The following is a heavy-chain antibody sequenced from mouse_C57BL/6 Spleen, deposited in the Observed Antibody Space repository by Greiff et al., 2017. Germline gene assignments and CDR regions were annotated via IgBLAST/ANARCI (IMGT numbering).Heavy chain of an antibody. CDR3: ARVGVRRQTWFAY. J-gene: IGHJ3*01. CDR2: ISYDGSN. V-gene: IGHV3-6*01. Sequence: EVKLLESGPGLVKPSQSLSLTCSVTGYSITSGYYWNWFRQFPGNKLEWMGYISYDGSNNYNPSLKNRISITRDTTKNQLFLKLNSVTTEDTATYYCARVGVRRQTWFAYWGQGTLVTVSA. D-gene: IGHD2-13*01. CDR1: GYSITSGYY.